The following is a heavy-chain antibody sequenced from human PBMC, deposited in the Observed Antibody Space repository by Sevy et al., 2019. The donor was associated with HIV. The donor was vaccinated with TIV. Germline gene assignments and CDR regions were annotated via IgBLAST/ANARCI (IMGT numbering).Heavy chain of an antibody. CDR2: INPNSGGT. V-gene: IGHV1-2*02. D-gene: IGHD5-12*01. J-gene: IGHJ4*02. Sequence: ASVKVSCKASGYTFTGYYMHWVRPAPGQGLEWMGWINPNSGGTNYAQKFQGMVTMTRDTSISTAYMELSRLRSDDTAVYYCARLGRALWIFDYWGQGTLVTVSS. CDR3: ARLGRALWIFDY. CDR1: GYTFTGYY.